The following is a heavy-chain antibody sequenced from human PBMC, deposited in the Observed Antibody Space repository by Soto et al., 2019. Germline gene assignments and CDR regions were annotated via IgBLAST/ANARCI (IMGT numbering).Heavy chain of an antibody. CDR1: GFTVSSNY. D-gene: IGHD1-1*01. V-gene: IGHV3-53*04. CDR3: ARETGSRVPCYYYYMDV. J-gene: IGHJ6*03. CDR2: IYSGGST. Sequence: EVQLVESGGGLVQPGGSLRLSCAASGFTVSSNYMSWVRQAPGKGLEWVSVIYSGGSTYYADSVKGRFTISRHNSKNTLYLQMNSLRAEDTAVYYCARETGSRVPCYYYYMDVWGKWPTVTVSS.